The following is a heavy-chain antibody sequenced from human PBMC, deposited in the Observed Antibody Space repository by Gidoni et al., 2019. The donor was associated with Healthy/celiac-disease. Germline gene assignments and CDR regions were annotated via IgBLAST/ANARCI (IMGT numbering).Heavy chain of an antibody. V-gene: IGHV3-23*01. J-gene: IGHJ4*02. D-gene: IGHD2-8*01. CDR1: GFTFSCYA. Sequence: EVQLLASGGGFVQPWGSLRLSCAASGFTFSCYAMSWVRQVPGKGLEWVSAISGSGGSTYYADSVKGRFTISRDNSKNTLYLQMNSLRAEDTAVYYCAAQAYCTNGVCPSRDWGQGTLVTVSS. CDR3: AAQAYCTNGVCPSRD. CDR2: ISGSGGST.